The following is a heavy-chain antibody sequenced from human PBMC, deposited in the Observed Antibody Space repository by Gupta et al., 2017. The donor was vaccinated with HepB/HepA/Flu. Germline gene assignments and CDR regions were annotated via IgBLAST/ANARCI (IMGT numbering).Heavy chain of an antibody. CDR3: ATYKSWYFDL. V-gene: IGHV3-15*01. J-gene: IGHJ2*01. Sequence: VQLVESGGGLVKPGGSLRLSCAASGFTFNNAWMSWVRQAPGKGLEWVGRIKSKTDGGTTAYAAPVKGRCTISRDDSENTLYLQMSSLKTEDTAVYDGATYKSWYFDLWGRGTLVTVSS. D-gene: IGHD1-14*01. CDR2: IKSKTDGGTT. CDR1: GFTFNNAW.